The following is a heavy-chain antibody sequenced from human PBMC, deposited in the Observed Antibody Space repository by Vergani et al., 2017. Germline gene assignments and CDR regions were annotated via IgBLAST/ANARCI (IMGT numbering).Heavy chain of an antibody. Sequence: QLQLQESGPGLVKPSETLSLTCTVSGGSISSSSYYWGWIRQPPGKGLEWIGSIYYSGSTYYNPSLKSRVTISVDTSKNQFSLKLSSVTAADTAVYYCARVEDTAMVTGAMDYWGQGTLVTVSS. CDR3: ARVEDTAMVTGAMDY. D-gene: IGHD5-18*01. CDR1: GGSISSSSYY. V-gene: IGHV4-39*07. CDR2: IYYSGST. J-gene: IGHJ4*02.